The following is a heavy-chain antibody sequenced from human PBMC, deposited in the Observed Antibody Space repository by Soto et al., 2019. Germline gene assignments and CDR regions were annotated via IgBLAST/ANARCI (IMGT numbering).Heavy chain of an antibody. CDR1: GGSISSYY. CDR2: IYYSGST. J-gene: IGHJ4*02. D-gene: IGHD6-6*01. V-gene: IGHV4-59*01. CDR3: ARLYSSSAPADY. Sequence: QVQLQESGPGLVKPSETLSLTCTVSGGSISSYYWRWIRQPPGKGLEWIGYIYYSGSTNYNPSLKSRVTISVDTSKNQCSLKLSSVTAADTAVYYCARLYSSSAPADYWGQGTLVTVSS.